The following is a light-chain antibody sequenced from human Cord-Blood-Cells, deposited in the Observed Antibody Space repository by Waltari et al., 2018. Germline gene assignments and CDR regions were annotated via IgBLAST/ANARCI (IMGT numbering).Light chain of an antibody. V-gene: IGLV2-14*01. CDR1: SSDVGGYHY. CDR2: EVS. J-gene: IGLJ2*01. Sequence: QSALTQPASVSGSPGQSITISYTGTSSDVGGYHYVSWYQQHPGKAPKLMIYEVSNRPSGVSNRFSGSKSGNTASLTISGLQAEDEADYYCSSYTSSSTLVVFGGGTKLTVL. CDR3: SSYTSSSTLVV.